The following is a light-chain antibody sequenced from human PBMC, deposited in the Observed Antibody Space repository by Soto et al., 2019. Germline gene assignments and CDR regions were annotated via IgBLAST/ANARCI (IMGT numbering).Light chain of an antibody. CDR1: NIGSKS. Sequence: SYELTQPPSVSVAPGKTARITCGGNNIGSKSVHWYQQKPGQAPVLVIYYDSDRPSGIPERFSGSNSGNTATLTISRVEAGDEADYYCQVWDSSRDRGVFGTGTKLTVL. CDR2: YDS. J-gene: IGLJ1*01. CDR3: QVWDSSRDRGV. V-gene: IGLV3-21*04.